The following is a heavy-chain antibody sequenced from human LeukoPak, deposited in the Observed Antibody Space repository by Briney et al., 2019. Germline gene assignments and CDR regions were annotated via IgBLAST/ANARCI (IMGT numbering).Heavy chain of an antibody. D-gene: IGHD4-17*01. CDR1: GYSISSGYY. J-gene: IGHJ4*02. CDR3: ARDGDYVYFDY. Sequence: SETLSLTCAVSGYSISSGYYWGWIRPPPGKGLEWIGSIYHSGSTYYNPSLKSRVTISVDTSKNQFSLKLSSVTVADTAVYYCARDGDYVYFDYWGQGTLVTVSS. V-gene: IGHV4-38-2*02. CDR2: IYHSGST.